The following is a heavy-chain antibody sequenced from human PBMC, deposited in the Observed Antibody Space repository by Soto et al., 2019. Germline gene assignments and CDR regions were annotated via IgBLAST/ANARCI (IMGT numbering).Heavy chain of an antibody. CDR3: ARRVSLTGYYTTSYFVD. V-gene: IGHV5-51*01. J-gene: IGHJ4*02. CDR2: IYPGDSDT. CDR1: GYSFTSYW. Sequence: PGESLKISCKGSGYSFTSYWISWVRQMPGKGLEWMGIIYPGDSDTRYSPSFQGQVTISADKSISTAYLQWSSLKASDTAMYYCARRVSLTGYYTTSYFVDWGQGTLVNVSS. D-gene: IGHD3-9*01.